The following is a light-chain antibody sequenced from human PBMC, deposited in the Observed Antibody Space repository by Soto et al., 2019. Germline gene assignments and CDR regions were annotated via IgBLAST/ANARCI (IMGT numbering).Light chain of an antibody. CDR1: GSNIASNT. Sequence: QSVLNQPPSASGTPGQRVTVSCSGSGSNIASNTVSWYQQLPGTAPKLLIYSNDQRPSGVPDRFSASKSGTSASLAISGLQSEDEADYYCASWDDSLNGHVFGTGTKVTVL. CDR2: SND. CDR3: ASWDDSLNGHV. V-gene: IGLV1-44*01. J-gene: IGLJ1*01.